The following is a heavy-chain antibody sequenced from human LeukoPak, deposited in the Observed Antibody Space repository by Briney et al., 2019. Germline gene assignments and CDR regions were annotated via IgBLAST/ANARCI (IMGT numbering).Heavy chain of an antibody. V-gene: IGHV3-23*01. CDR1: GFTFSIYA. CDR2: ISGSGG. CDR3: ARELGGMFDY. Sequence: GGSLRLSCAASGFTFSIYALNWVRQAPGKGLEWVSGISGSGGSHADSVKGRFTIPRDNSKNTLYLQMNSLRAEDTAVYYCARELGGMFDYWGQGSVVIVSS. D-gene: IGHD1-7*01. J-gene: IGHJ4*02.